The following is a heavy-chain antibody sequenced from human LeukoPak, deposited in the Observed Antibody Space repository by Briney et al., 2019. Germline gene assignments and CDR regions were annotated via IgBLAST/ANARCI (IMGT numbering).Heavy chain of an antibody. CDR3: AKDISSGWYFLDY. V-gene: IGHV3-9*01. CDR1: GFTFDDYG. CDR2: ISWNSGSI. Sequence: GGSLRLSCAASGFTFDDYGMHWVRQAPGKGLEWVSGISWNSGSIGYADSVKGRFTISRDNAKNSLYLQMNSLRAEDTALYYCAKDISSGWYFLDYWGQGTLVTVSS. J-gene: IGHJ4*02. D-gene: IGHD6-19*01.